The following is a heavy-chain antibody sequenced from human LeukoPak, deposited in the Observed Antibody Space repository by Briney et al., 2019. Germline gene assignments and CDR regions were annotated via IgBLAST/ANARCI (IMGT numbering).Heavy chain of an antibody. Sequence: GGSLRLSCAASGFTFSSYSMKCVRQARGRGLECVSSISSSRSYIYYADSVKGRFNISRDNAKNSLYLQMNSLRAEDTAVYYCARDLITMVRGVKGYYYGMDVWGQGTTVTVSS. V-gene: IGHV3-21*01. D-gene: IGHD3-10*01. CDR3: ARDLITMVRGVKGYYYGMDV. CDR2: ISSSRSYI. J-gene: IGHJ6*02. CDR1: GFTFSSYS.